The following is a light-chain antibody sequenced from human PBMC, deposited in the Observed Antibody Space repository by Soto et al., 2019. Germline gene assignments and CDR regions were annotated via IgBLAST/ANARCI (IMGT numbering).Light chain of an antibody. CDR1: QSVSSRN. V-gene: IGKV3-20*01. J-gene: IGKJ5*01. Sequence: IVLTQSPGTLSLSPGEGVTLSCTASQSVSSRNLAWYQQKPGQAPRLLIYGAGSRAGGIPDRFRGSGSGTFFTLTISRLETEDSAMYYCQQRHMWPITFGQGTRLEIK. CDR2: GAG. CDR3: QQRHMWPIT.